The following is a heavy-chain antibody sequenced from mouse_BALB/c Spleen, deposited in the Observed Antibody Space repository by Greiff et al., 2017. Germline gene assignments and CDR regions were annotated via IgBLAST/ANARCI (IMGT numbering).Heavy chain of an antibody. D-gene: IGHD1-1*01. V-gene: IGHV2-6-7*01. CDR1: GFSLTGYG. Sequence: QVQLQQSGPGLVAPSQSLSITCTVSGFSLTGYGVNWVRQPPGKGLEWLGMIWGDGSTDYNSALKSRLSISKDNSKSQVFLKMNSLQTDDTARYYCARDYYGSYYAMDYWGQGTSVTVSS. J-gene: IGHJ4*01. CDR3: ARDYYGSYYAMDY. CDR2: IWGDGST.